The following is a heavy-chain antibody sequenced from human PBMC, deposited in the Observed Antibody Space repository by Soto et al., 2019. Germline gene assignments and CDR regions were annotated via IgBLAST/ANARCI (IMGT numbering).Heavy chain of an antibody. J-gene: IGHJ5*02. CDR1: VGSIIIYY. CDR3: ASSGYSYGQKWLEP. D-gene: IGHD5-18*01. V-gene: IGHV4-59*01. CDR2: IYYSGST. Sequence: SSTXSLTCTISVGSIIIYYCSWIRQPPGKGLEWIGYIYYSGSTNYNPSLKSRVTISVDTSKNQFSLKLSSVTAADTAVYYCASSGYSYGQKWLEPWGKGTLVNVSS.